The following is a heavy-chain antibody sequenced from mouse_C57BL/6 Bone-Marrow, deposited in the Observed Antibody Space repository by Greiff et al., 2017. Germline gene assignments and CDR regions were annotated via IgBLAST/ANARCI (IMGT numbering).Heavy chain of an antibody. CDR1: DSEVFPIAY. Sequence: VQLQQSGSELRSPGSSVKLSCKDFDSEVFPIAYMSWVRQKPGHGFEWIGGILPSIGRTIYGEKFEDKATLDADTLSNTAYLELNSLTSEDSAIDYCARPYYYGSSWGFAYWGQGTLVTVSA. D-gene: IGHD1-1*01. V-gene: IGHV15-2*01. CDR3: ARPYYYGSSWGFAY. J-gene: IGHJ3*01. CDR2: ILPSIGRT.